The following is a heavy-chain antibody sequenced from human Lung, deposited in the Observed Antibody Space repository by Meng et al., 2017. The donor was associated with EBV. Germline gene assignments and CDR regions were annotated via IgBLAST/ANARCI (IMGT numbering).Heavy chain of an antibody. Sequence: QVQLVQSGAEVKKPGASVKVPFKASGYSFTTYAMHWVRQAPGQRLEWMGWINAGNGNTKYSEKFQSRVTITRDTAASTAYMELSSLRSEDTAVYYCARTGCSSSSCYDYWGQGTLVTVSS. CDR2: INAGNGNT. CDR1: GYSFTTYA. CDR3: ARTGCSSSSCYDY. V-gene: IGHV1-3*01. J-gene: IGHJ4*02. D-gene: IGHD2-2*01.